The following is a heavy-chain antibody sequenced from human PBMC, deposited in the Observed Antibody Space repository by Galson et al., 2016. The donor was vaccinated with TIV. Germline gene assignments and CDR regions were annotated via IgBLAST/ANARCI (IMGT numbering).Heavy chain of an antibody. CDR3: VKDQLPYCGGDCFQPPFDS. Sequence: SLRLSCATSGFALRNYGMHWVRQAPGKGLEWLAFIRYTGTYTTYADSIQGRFTLSRDISECTLYLHMNNLRPDDTAIYYCVKDQLPYCGGDCFQPPFDSWGQGTLLTVSA. CDR2: IRYTGTYT. J-gene: IGHJ4*02. V-gene: IGHV3-30*02. D-gene: IGHD2-21*01. CDR1: GFALRNYG.